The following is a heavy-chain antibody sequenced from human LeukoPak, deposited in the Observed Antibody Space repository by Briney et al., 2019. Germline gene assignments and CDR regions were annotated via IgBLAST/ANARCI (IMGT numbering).Heavy chain of an antibody. Sequence: GGSLRLSCAASGFTFSSYAMSWVRQAPGKGLEWVSNISGGVGSTYYADSVKGRFTISSDNSKNALYLQMNSLRAEDTAIYYCAKSGSNRFDYWGQGTLVTVSS. J-gene: IGHJ4*02. D-gene: IGHD5-24*01. CDR1: GFTFSSYA. CDR3: AKSGSNRFDY. V-gene: IGHV3-23*01. CDR2: ISGGVGST.